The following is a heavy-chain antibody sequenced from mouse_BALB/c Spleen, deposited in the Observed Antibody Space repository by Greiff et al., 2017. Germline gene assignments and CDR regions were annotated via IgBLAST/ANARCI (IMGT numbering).Heavy chain of an antibody. Sequence: LVESGGGLVQPGGSRKLSCAASGFTFSSFGMHWVRQAPEKGLEWVAYISSGSSTIYYADTVKGRFTISRDNPKNTLFLQMTSLRSEDTAMYYCARASNWGYAMDYWGQGTSVTVSS. D-gene: IGHD4-1*01. J-gene: IGHJ4*01. CDR3: ARASNWGYAMDY. CDR2: ISSGSSTI. CDR1: GFTFSSFG. V-gene: IGHV5-17*02.